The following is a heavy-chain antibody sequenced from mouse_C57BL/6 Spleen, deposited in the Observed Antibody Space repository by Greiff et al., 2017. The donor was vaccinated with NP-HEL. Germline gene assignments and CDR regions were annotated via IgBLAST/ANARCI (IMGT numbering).Heavy chain of an antibody. CDR3: ARSYYGSSPYYAMDY. CDR2: IYPGDGDT. V-gene: IGHV1-82*01. CDR1: GYAFSSSW. Sequence: VMLVESGPELVKPGASVKISCKASGYAFSSSWMNWVKQRPGKGLEWIGRIYPGDGDTNYNGKFKGKATLTADKSSSTAYMQLSSLTSEDSAVYFCARSYYGSSPYYAMDYWGQGTSVTVSS. J-gene: IGHJ4*01. D-gene: IGHD1-1*01.